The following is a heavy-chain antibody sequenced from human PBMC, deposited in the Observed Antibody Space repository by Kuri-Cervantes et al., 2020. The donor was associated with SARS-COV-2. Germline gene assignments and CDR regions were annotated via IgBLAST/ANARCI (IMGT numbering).Heavy chain of an antibody. D-gene: IGHD2-15*01. CDR1: GFTVSGNH. Sequence: GGSLRLSCAASGFTVSGNHMNWVRQAPGKGLEWVSSISSSSSYIHYADSVKGRFTISRDNAKNSLYLQMNSLRAEDTAVYYCARDQVVEWRDYYYYMDVWGKGTTVTVSS. V-gene: IGHV3-21*01. J-gene: IGHJ6*03. CDR2: ISSSSSYI. CDR3: ARDQVVEWRDYYYYMDV.